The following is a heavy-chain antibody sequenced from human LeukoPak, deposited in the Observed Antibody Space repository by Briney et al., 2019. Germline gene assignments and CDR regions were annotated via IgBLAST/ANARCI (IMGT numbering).Heavy chain of an antibody. Sequence: PSETLSLTCAVSGGSNSRSNWWSWVRQPPGKGPEWIGEIYHSGSTNYNPSLKSRVTISVDKSKNQFSLKLSSVTAADTAVYYCARSVQYQLPTMGYWGQGTLVTVSS. CDR3: ARSVQYQLPTMGY. D-gene: IGHD2-2*01. CDR2: IYHSGST. V-gene: IGHV4-4*02. CDR1: GGSNSRSNW. J-gene: IGHJ4*02.